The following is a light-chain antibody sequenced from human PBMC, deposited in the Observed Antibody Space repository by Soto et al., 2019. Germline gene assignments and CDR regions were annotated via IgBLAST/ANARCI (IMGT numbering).Light chain of an antibody. CDR3: QQANTYPPT. J-gene: IGKJ5*01. V-gene: IGKV1-12*01. Sequence: DIQMTQSPSSVSASVVDRVTIACLASQDIGDWLIWYQQKPGKAPKVLIYAATNLQSGAPSRFSGSASGTDFTLTISNLQPEDFATYYCQQANTYPPTFGQGTRLEIK. CDR1: QDIGDW. CDR2: AAT.